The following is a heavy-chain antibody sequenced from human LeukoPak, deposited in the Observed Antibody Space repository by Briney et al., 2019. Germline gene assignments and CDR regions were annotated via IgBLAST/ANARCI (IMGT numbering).Heavy chain of an antibody. V-gene: IGHV3-9*01. CDR2: ISWNSGSI. Sequence: GGSLRLSCAASGFTFDDYAMHWVRQAPGKGLEWVSGISWNSGSIGYVDSVKGRFTISRDNANNSLYLQMHSLRAEDTAVYYCAKGYDSSGGQGTLVTVSS. CDR1: GFTFDDYA. D-gene: IGHD3-22*01. CDR3: AKGYDSS. J-gene: IGHJ4*02.